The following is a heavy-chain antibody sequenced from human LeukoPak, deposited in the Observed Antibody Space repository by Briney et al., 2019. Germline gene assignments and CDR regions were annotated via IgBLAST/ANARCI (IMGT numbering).Heavy chain of an antibody. J-gene: IGHJ4*01. V-gene: IGHV4-59*08. CDR3: ARKVRTYYYDCSGLYKGAFDY. CDR2: IYYSGST. CDR1: GGSISSYY. Sequence: PSETLSLTCTVSGGSISSYYWSWIRQPPGKGLEWIGYIYYSGSTNYNPSLKSRVTISVDTSKNQFSLKLSSVTAADTAVYYCARKVRTYYYDCSGLYKGAFDYLGQGTLVTGSS. D-gene: IGHD3-22*01.